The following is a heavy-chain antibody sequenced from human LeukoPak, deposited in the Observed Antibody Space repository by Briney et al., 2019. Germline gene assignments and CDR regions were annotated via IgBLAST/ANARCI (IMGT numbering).Heavy chain of an antibody. J-gene: IGHJ5*02. CDR1: GGTFSSYA. V-gene: IGHV1-69*06. CDR3: ATRTYYYGSGSRNWFDP. CDR2: XXPIFGTA. Sequence: GASVKVSCKASGGTFSSYAISWVRQAPGQGLXXXXXXXPIFGTANYAQKFQGRVTITADKSTSTAYMELSSLRSEDTAVYYCATRTYYYGSGSRNWFDPWGQGTLVTVSS. D-gene: IGHD3-10*01.